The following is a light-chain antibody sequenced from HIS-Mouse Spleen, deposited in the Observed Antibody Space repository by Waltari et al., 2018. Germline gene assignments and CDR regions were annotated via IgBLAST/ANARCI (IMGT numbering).Light chain of an antibody. CDR3: QVWDSSSDHVV. CDR2: EDR. CDR1: NIGSKS. Sequence: SYVLTQPPSVSVAPGKTARITCGGNNIGSKSVHWYQQEPGQAPGLVVYEDRDRPSGIPERFSGSNAGNTATLTISRVEAGDEADYYCQVWDSSSDHVVFGGGTKLTVL. V-gene: IGLV3-21*03. J-gene: IGLJ2*01.